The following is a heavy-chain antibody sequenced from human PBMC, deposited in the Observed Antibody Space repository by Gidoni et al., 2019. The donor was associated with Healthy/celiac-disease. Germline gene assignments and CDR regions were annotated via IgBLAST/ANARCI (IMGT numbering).Heavy chain of an antibody. CDR3: AREILVKGAHNWFDP. J-gene: IGHJ5*02. CDR2: IYYSGST. CDR1: GGSISSGDYY. D-gene: IGHD1-26*01. V-gene: IGHV4-30-4*08. Sequence: QVQLQESGPGLVKPSQTLSLTCTVSGGSISSGDYYWSWIRQPPGKGLEWIGYIYYSGSTYYNPSLKSRVTISVDTSKNQFSLKLSSVTAADTAVYYCAREILVKGAHNWFDPWGQGTLVTVSS.